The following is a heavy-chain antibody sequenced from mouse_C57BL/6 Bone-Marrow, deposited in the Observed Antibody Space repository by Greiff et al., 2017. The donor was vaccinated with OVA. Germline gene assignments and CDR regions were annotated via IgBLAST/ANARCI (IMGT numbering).Heavy chain of an antibody. CDR1: GYTFTSYW. Sequence: QVQLQQPGAELVKPGASVKLSCKASGYTFTSYWMHWVKQRPGQGLEWIGMIHPNSGSTNYNEKFKSKATLTVDKSSSTAYMQLSSLTSEDSAVYYCAREGGIYYGYYFDYWGQGTTLTVSS. D-gene: IGHD2-2*01. V-gene: IGHV1-64*01. CDR2: IHPNSGST. CDR3: AREGGIYYGYYFDY. J-gene: IGHJ2*01.